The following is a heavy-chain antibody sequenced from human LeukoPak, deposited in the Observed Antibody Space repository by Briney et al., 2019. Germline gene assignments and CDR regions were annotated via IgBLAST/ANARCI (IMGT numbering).Heavy chain of an antibody. J-gene: IGHJ2*01. D-gene: IGHD7-27*01. CDR2: INPNSGGT. Sequence: ASVKVSCKASGYTFTGYYMHWVRQAPGQGLEWMGWINPNSGGTNYAQKFQGRVTMTRDTSISTAYMELSRLRSDDTAVYYCARVRATGDPSPWYFDLWGRGTLVTVSS. CDR3: ARVRATGDPSPWYFDL. V-gene: IGHV1-2*02. CDR1: GYTFTGYY.